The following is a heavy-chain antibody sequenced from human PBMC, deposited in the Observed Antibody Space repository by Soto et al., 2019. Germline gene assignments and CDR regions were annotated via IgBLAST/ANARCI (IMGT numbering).Heavy chain of an antibody. CDR2: ISYDGNKK. J-gene: IGHJ6*02. Sequence: QVQLVESGGSVVQPGRSLRLSCAASGFTFSSYIMHWVRQAPGKGLEWVALISYDGNKKYHADSVKGRFTISRDNSRNTLFLLLNSLRGEDTAVYYCARVGTTYNYYCYGMDVWGQGTAVTVSS. CDR3: ARVGTTYNYYCYGMDV. D-gene: IGHD4-4*01. CDR1: GFTFSSYI. V-gene: IGHV3-30-3*01.